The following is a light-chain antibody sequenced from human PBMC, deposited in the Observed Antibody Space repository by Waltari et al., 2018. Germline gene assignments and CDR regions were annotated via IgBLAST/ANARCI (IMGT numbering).Light chain of an antibody. Sequence: EIVLTQSPGTLSLSPGERATLSCRASQSVSSSYLAWYQQKPGQAPRLLIYGASSRATDIPDRFSGSGSGTDFTLTISRLEPEEFAVYYCQQYGSSSLTFGGGTKVEIK. CDR2: GAS. CDR3: QQYGSSSLT. V-gene: IGKV3-20*01. CDR1: QSVSSSY. J-gene: IGKJ4*01.